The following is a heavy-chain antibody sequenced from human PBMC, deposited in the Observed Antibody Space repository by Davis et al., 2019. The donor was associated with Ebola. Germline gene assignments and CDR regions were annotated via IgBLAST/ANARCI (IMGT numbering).Heavy chain of an antibody. Sequence: PGGSLRLSCAASGFTFSNAWMSWVRQAPGKGLEWVGHIRSKTDGGTTDYAAPVKGRFTISRDDSKKTLYLQMNSLKTEDTAVYYCTTLGATFPGFYFDCWGRGTLVTVSS. J-gene: IGHJ4*02. CDR3: TTLGATFPGFYFDC. CDR2: IRSKTDGGTT. V-gene: IGHV3-15*01. D-gene: IGHD1-26*01. CDR1: GFTFSNAW.